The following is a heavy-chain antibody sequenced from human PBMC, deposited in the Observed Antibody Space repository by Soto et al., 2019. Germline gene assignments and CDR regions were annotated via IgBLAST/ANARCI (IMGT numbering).Heavy chain of an antibody. J-gene: IGHJ6*02. CDR3: ARSIAVAGHYYGMDV. D-gene: IGHD6-19*01. V-gene: IGHV5-51*01. Sequence: VESQKISCKGSGYSFTSYWIGWVRQMHGKGLEWMGIIYPGDSDTRYSPSFQGQVTISADKSISTAYLQWSSLKASDTAMYYCARSIAVAGHYYGMDVWGQGTTVTVSS. CDR2: IYPGDSDT. CDR1: GYSFTSYW.